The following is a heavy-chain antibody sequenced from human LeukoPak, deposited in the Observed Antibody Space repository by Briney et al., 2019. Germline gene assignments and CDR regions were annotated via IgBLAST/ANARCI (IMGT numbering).Heavy chain of an antibody. CDR3: AKDSRSGPLDY. CDR1: GFSFSSHD. J-gene: IGHJ4*02. D-gene: IGHD2-15*01. V-gene: IGHV3-21*06. CDR2: ISGSSKSI. Sequence: GGSLRLSCATSGFSFSSHDMNWVRQAPGQGLEWVSSISGSSKSIDYADSLKGRFAISRDNARNSLFLQMNSLRAEDTAVYYCAKDSRSGPLDYWGQGTLVTVSS.